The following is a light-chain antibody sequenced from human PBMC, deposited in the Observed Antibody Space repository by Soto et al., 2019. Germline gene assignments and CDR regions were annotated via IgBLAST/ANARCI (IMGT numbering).Light chain of an antibody. V-gene: IGKV3-20*01. CDR1: QSVSSSY. J-gene: IGKJ2*01. Sequence: EIVLTQSPGTLSLSPGERATLSCRASQSVSSSYLGWYQQKPGRAPRLLIYGASSRATGIPDRFSGGGSGTDFTLTISRLEPEDFAVYYCQQYGSSPYTFGRGTKLEIK. CDR2: GAS. CDR3: QQYGSSPYT.